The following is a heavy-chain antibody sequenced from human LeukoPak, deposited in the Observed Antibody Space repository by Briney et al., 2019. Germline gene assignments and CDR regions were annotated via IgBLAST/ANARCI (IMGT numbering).Heavy chain of an antibody. CDR2: IYSGGST. CDR1: GFSVSSNY. D-gene: IGHD1-26*01. CDR3: ARGLQWELTL. Sequence: PGGSLRLSCAASGFSVSSNYMTWVRQAPGKGLEWVSVIYSGGSTYYADSVKGRFTISKDISKNTVYLQMNRLGAEDTAVHFCARGLQWELTLWGQGTLVTVSS. V-gene: IGHV3-66*01. J-gene: IGHJ4*02.